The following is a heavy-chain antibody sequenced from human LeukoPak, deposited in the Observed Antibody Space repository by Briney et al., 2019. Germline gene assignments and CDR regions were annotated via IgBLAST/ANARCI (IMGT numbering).Heavy chain of an antibody. Sequence: ASVKVSCKASGYTFTSYAMHWVRQAPGQRLEWMGWINAGNGNTKYSQKFQGRVTITRDTSASTAYMELSSLRSEDTAVYYCARGLIEQWLVRSWFDPWGQGTLVTVSS. CDR3: ARGLIEQWLVRSWFDP. CDR1: GYTFTSYA. V-gene: IGHV1-3*01. CDR2: INAGNGNT. J-gene: IGHJ5*02. D-gene: IGHD6-19*01.